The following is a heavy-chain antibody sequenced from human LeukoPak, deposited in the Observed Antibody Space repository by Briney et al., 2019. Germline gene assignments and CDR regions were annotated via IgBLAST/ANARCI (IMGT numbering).Heavy chain of an antibody. V-gene: IGHV3-7*01. Sequence: GGSLRLSCAASGFTFSSYAMSWVRQAPGKGLEWVANIKQDGSEKYYVDSVKGRFTISRDNAKNSLYLQMNSLRAEDTAVYYCAREDAGDSSGLDYWGQGTLVTVSS. CDR2: IKQDGSEK. CDR3: AREDAGDSSGLDY. D-gene: IGHD3-22*01. CDR1: GFTFSSYA. J-gene: IGHJ4*02.